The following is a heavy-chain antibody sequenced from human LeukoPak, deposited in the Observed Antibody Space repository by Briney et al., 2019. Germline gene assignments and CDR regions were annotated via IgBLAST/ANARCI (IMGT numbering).Heavy chain of an antibody. J-gene: IGHJ4*02. Sequence: SETLSLTCAVYGGSFSGYYWSWIRQPPGKGLEWIGEINHSGSTNYNPSLKSRLTISVDTSNNQFSLKLSSVTAADTAVYYCARRWLQFRGLAPFDYWGQGTLVTVSS. CDR3: ARRWLQFRGLAPFDY. V-gene: IGHV4-34*01. CDR2: INHSGST. CDR1: GGSFSGYY. D-gene: IGHD5-24*01.